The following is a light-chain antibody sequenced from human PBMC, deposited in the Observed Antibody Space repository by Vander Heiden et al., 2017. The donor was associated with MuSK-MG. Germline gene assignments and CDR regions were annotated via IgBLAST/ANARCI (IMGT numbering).Light chain of an antibody. CDR1: QSVLYSSNTKNY. J-gene: IGKJ2*03. CDR2: WAS. V-gene: IGKV4-1*01. Sequence: VMTQSPDSLAVSLGERATINCKSSQSVLYSSNTKNYLAWYQQKPGQSPKLLIYWASTRASGVPDRFSGSGSGTDFTLTISSLQAEDVAVYYCQHYYTTPVGFGQGTKLEIK. CDR3: QHYYTTPVG.